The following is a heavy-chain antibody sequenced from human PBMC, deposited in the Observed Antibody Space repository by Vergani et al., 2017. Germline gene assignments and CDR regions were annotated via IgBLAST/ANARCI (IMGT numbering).Heavy chain of an antibody. CDR3: ARVGELLWFGDIADNWFDP. D-gene: IGHD3-10*01. V-gene: IGHV1-46*01. J-gene: IGHJ5*02. CDR1: GYTFTSYY. Sequence: QVQLVQSGAEVKKPGASVKVSCKASGYTFTSYYIHWVRQAPGQGLEWMGIINPSGGSTSYAQKFQGRVTMTRDTSTSTVYMELSSLRSEDTAVYYWARVGELLWFGDIADNWFDPWGQGTLVTVSS. CDR2: INPSGGST.